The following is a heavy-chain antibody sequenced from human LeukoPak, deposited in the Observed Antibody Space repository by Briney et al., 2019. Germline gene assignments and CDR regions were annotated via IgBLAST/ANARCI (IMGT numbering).Heavy chain of an antibody. D-gene: IGHD2-2*01. V-gene: IGHV3-23*01. Sequence: GGSLRLSCAASGFTFSSYAMSWVRQAPGKGLEWVSAISGSGGSTYYEDSVKGRFTISRDNSKNTLYLQMNSLRAEDTAVYYCAKPLDCSSTSCYGYYYYYMDVWGKGTTVTVSS. CDR3: AKPLDCSSTSCYGYYYYYMDV. CDR2: ISGSGGST. CDR1: GFTFSSYA. J-gene: IGHJ6*03.